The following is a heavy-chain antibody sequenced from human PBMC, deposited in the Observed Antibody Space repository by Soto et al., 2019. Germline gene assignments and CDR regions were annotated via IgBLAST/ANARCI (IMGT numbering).Heavy chain of an antibody. CDR2: IYYSGST. Sequence: QVQLQESGPGLVKPSETLSLTCTVSGGSISSYYWSWIRQPPGTGLEWIGYIYYSGSTNYNPSLKSRVTISVDTSKNQFSLKLSSVTAADTAVYYCARKIYDSSGYYYFDYWGQGTLVTVSS. D-gene: IGHD3-22*01. J-gene: IGHJ4*02. CDR3: ARKIYDSSGYYYFDY. CDR1: GGSISSYY. V-gene: IGHV4-59*01.